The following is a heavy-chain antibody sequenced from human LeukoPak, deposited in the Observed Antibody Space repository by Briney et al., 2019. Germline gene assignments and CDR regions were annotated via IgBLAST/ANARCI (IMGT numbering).Heavy chain of an antibody. V-gene: IGHV3-48*01. J-gene: IGHJ4*02. Sequence: GGSLRLSCVASGFTFSSYDMHWVRQTPGKGLEWVSYISSSSSTIYYADSVKGRFTISRDNSKNTLYLQMNSLRPEDTSVYYCARSPTSWYFDYWGQGTLVTVSS. D-gene: IGHD2-2*01. CDR3: ARSPTSWYFDY. CDR2: ISSSSSTI. CDR1: GFTFSSYD.